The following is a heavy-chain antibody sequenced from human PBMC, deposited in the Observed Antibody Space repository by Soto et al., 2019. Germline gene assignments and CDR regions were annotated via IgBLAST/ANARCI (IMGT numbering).Heavy chain of an antibody. CDR3: ARDWFGIDY. Sequence: QVQLVQSGAEVKKPGASVKVSCKASGYTFTSYGISWVRQAPGQGLEWMGWINPYNGNTNYAQKRQGRVTMTTDTSTNTAYMELRSLGSDDTAGYYCARDWFGIDYWGQGTLVTVSS. J-gene: IGHJ4*02. CDR2: INPYNGNT. CDR1: GYTFTSYG. D-gene: IGHD3-16*01. V-gene: IGHV1-18*01.